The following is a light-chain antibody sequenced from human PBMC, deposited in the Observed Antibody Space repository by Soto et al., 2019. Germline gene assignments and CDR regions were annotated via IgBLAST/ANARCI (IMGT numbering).Light chain of an antibody. CDR1: QSVTAGY. V-gene: IGKV3-20*01. CDR3: HQFGYSPRT. CDR2: ETS. J-gene: IGKJ1*01. Sequence: EIVLTQSPGTLSLSPGERATLSCRASQSVTAGYFAWYQQKPGQAPRLLIYETSSRTTGIPDRFSGSGSGTDFTLAIRRLEPEDFAVYYCHQFGYSPRTFGQGTKLDI.